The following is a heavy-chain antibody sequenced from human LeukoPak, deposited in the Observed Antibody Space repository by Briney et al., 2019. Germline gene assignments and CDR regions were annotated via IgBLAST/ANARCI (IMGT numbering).Heavy chain of an antibody. V-gene: IGHV4-4*02. CDR3: ARTRRGCYSSCGFDI. Sequence: SETLSLTCGVSGDSFREKKWRSWVRQPPGKGLGWIGEIYHTGDTNYTPSLKSRVTISVDKSRNQFFMCMSSAKDAKTALCYCARTRRGCYSSCGFDIWGPGTMVTGSS. CDR1: GDSFREKKW. J-gene: IGHJ3*02. CDR2: IYHTGDT. D-gene: IGHD2-8*01.